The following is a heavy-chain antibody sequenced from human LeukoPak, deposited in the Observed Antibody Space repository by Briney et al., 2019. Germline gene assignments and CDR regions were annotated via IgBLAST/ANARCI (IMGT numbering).Heavy chain of an antibody. D-gene: IGHD3-22*01. CDR1: GFTFDDYA. J-gene: IGHJ4*02. Sequence: GGSLRLSCAASGFTFDDYAMHWVRQAPGKGLEWVSGISWNSGSIGYADSVKGRFTISRDNAKNSLYLQMNSLRAEDTALYCCAKDIWPDYDSSGLPTYWGQGTLVTVSS. CDR2: ISWNSGSI. V-gene: IGHV3-9*01. CDR3: AKDIWPDYDSSGLPTY.